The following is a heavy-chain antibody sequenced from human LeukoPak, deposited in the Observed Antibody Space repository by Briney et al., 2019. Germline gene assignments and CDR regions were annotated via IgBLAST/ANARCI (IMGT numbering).Heavy chain of an antibody. CDR3: AKAYYDYVWGSYRYFCASDI. J-gene: IGHJ3*02. D-gene: IGHD3-16*02. CDR1: GFTFDDYA. CDR2: ISGDGGRT. V-gene: IGHV3-43*02. Sequence: PGGSLRLSCAASGFTFDDYAMHWVRQAPGKGLEWVSLISGDGGRTHYADSVKGRFTISRDNSKNSLYLQMNSLRTEDTAFYYCAKAYYDYVWGSYRYFCASDIWGQGTMVTVSS.